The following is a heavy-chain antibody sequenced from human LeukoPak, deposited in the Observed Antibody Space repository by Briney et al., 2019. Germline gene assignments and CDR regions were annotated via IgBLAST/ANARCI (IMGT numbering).Heavy chain of an antibody. CDR2: IKIKTDGGTI. D-gene: IGHD1-26*01. CDR3: TRISGSSSGPFDY. J-gene: IGHJ4*02. CDR1: GFTFSNAW. Sequence: GGSLRLSCAASGFTFSNAWMSWVRQAPGKGLEWVGRIKIKTDGGTIEYCAPVKGRFTISRDDSKNTLYLRMNTLETEYTGVYYCTRISGSSSGPFDYWGQGSLVTVSS. V-gene: IGHV3-15*01.